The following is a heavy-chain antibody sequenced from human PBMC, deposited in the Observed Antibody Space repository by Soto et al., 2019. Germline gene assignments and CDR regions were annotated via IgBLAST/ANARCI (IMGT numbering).Heavy chain of an antibody. CDR2: IYHTGTT. D-gene: IGHD3-22*01. Sequence: SENLSLTCTVSGGSINSGEYPWTWLRQQPGKGLEWIGYIYHTGTTYYNMSLKSRVTISVDRSKNQFSLKLSSVTAADTAVYYCARGINYYDSSGDSWFDPWGQGTLVTVS. CDR3: ARGINYYDSSGDSWFDP. CDR1: GGSINSGEYP. J-gene: IGHJ5*02. V-gene: IGHV4-30-2*01.